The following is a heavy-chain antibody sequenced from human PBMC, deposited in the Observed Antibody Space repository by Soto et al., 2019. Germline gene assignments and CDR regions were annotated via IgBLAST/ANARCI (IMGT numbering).Heavy chain of an antibody. J-gene: IGHJ4*02. CDR2: IYYSGST. CDR3: ARVRQWLVIDY. CDR1: GGSISSYY. Sequence: SETLSLTCTVSGGSISSYYWSWIRQPPGKGLEWIGYIYYSGSTNYNPSLKSRVTISVDTSKNQFSLKLSSVTAADTAVYYCARVRQWLVIDYWGQGTLVTVSS. V-gene: IGHV4-59*01. D-gene: IGHD6-19*01.